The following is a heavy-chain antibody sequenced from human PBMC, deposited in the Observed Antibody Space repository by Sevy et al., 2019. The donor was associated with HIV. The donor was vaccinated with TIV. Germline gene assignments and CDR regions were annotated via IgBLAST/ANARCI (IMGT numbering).Heavy chain of an antibody. V-gene: IGHV3-23*01. J-gene: IGHJ6*03. CDR2: ISGSGTRT. D-gene: IGHD3-22*01. CDR3: GKGGGGHYDPDEIGYYFYYYNMDV. CDR1: GFSFDSYG. Sequence: GGSLRLSCAVSGFSFDSYGMTWVRQAPGKGLEWVSGISGSGTRTYYADSVKGRFSISRDNSKNRLYLQMNSLRSEDMAIYYWGKGGGGHYDPDEIGYYFYYYNMDVWGKGTTVTVSS.